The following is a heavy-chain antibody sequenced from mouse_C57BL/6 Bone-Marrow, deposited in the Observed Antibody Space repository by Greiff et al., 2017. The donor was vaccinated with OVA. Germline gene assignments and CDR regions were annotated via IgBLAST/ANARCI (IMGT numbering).Heavy chain of an antibody. CDR3: ANETGRRYFDY. J-gene: IGHJ2*01. Sequence: QVHVKQPGAELVKPGASVKLSCKASGYTFTSYWMQWVKQRPGQGLEWIGEIDPSDSYTNYNQKFKGKATLTADTSSSTAYMQLSSLTSEDSAVYDCANETGRRYFDYWGQGTTLTVSS. CDR1: GYTFTSYW. V-gene: IGHV1-50*01. CDR2: IDPSDSYT. D-gene: IGHD4-1*01.